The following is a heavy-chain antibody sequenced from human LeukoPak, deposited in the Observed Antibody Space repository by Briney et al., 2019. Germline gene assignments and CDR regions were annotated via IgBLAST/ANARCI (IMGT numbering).Heavy chain of an antibody. V-gene: IGHV4-38-2*02. CDR1: GYSISSGYY. Sequence: SETLSLTCTVSGYSISSGYYWGWIRQPPGKGLEWIGSIYHSGSTYYNPSLKSRVTISVDTSKNQFSLKLSSVTAADTAVYYCAREGSYSGYWGQGTLVTVSS. CDR2: IYHSGST. CDR3: AREGSYSGY. J-gene: IGHJ4*02. D-gene: IGHD1-26*01.